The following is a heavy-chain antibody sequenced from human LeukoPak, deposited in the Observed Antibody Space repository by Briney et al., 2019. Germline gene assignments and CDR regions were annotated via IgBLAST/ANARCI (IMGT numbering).Heavy chain of an antibody. V-gene: IGHV1-2*02. Sequence: GASVKVSCKASGYTFTGYYMHWVRQAPGQGLEWMAWINPNSGGTNYAQKFQGRVTMTRDTSTSTVYMELSSLRSDDTAVYYCARGATVYYDFWSGYSASKYYYYMDVWGKGTTVTVSS. J-gene: IGHJ6*03. CDR2: INPNSGGT. CDR3: ARGATVYYDFWSGYSASKYYYYMDV. D-gene: IGHD3-3*01. CDR1: GYTFTGYY.